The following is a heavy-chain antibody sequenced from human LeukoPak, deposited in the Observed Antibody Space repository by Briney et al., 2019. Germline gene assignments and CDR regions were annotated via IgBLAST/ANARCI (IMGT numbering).Heavy chain of an antibody. CDR3: AKSVYNYGGDFDY. J-gene: IGHJ4*02. CDR2: ISGSGGST. Sequence: GGSLRLSCAASGFTFSSYAMSWVRQAPGKGLEWVSAISGSGGSTYYADSVKGRFTLSRDNSKNTLFLQMNSLRADDTAVYYCAKSVYNYGGDFDYWGQGSLATVSS. D-gene: IGHD5-18*01. V-gene: IGHV3-23*01. CDR1: GFTFSSYA.